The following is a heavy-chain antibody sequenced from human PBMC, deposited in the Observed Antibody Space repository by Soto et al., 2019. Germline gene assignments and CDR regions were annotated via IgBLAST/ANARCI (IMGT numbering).Heavy chain of an antibody. CDR2: IIPILGIA. CDR1: GGTFSSYT. D-gene: IGHD2-2*01. V-gene: IGHV1-69*02. CDR3: ARAARRYCSSTSCYAWFDP. J-gene: IGHJ5*02. Sequence: ASVKVSCNASGGTFSSYTISWVRQAPGQGLEWMGRIIPILGIANYAQKFQGRVTITADKSTSTAYMELSSLRSEDTAVYYCARAARRYCSSTSCYAWFDPWGQGTRVTVSS.